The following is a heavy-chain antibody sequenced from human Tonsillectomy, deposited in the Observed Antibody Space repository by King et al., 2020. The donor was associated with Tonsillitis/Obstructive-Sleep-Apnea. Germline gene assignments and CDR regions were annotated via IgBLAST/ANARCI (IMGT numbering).Heavy chain of an antibody. Sequence: QLVQSGAEVKKPGESLKISCKGSGFGFSAYWIAWVRQTPGKGLEWMGIIYPGDSDTRYSPSFEGQVTISADKSITTAYLQWSSLKASDTAMYYCARHKGRDYGSFRFERWGQGTLVTVSS. CDR1: GFGFSAYW. CDR3: ARHKGRDYGSFRFER. CDR2: IYPGDSDT. D-gene: IGHD3-10*01. V-gene: IGHV5-51*01. J-gene: IGHJ5*02.